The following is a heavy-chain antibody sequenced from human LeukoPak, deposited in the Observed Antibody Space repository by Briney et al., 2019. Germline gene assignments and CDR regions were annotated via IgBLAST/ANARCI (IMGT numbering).Heavy chain of an antibody. CDR2: IYYSGST. CDR3: ARLLFGVADKGDWFDP. V-gene: IGHV4-39*07. J-gene: IGHJ5*02. Sequence: PSETLSLTCTVSGGSISSGGYYWSWIRQPPGKGLEWIGSIYYSGSTNYNPSLKSRVTISVDTSKNQFSLKLSSVTAADTAVYYCARLLFGVADKGDWFDPWGQGTLVTVS. CDR1: GGSISSGGYY. D-gene: IGHD3-3*01.